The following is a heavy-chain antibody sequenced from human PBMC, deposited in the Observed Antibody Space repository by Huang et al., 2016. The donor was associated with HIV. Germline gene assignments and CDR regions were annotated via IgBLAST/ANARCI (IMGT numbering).Heavy chain of an antibody. CDR3: ARDLGGDGKYFYYCYMDV. D-gene: IGHD3-16*01. V-gene: IGHV3-30*04. J-gene: IGHJ6*03. CDR2: ISYAGKNK. CDR1: KFTFSRFA. Sequence: QVQLVESGGGVVQPGRSLRLTCAASKFTFSRFAMHWVRQAPGKGREWVGVISYAGKNKYNTDSMKGRFTISRDNSRNTLYLQMNNLKPDDTAVYYCARDLGGDGKYFYYCYMDVWGKGTTVTVSS.